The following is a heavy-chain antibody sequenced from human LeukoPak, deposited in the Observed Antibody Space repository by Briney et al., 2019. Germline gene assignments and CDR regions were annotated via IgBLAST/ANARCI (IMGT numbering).Heavy chain of an antibody. CDR1: GFTFSSYG. V-gene: IGHV3-33*03. Sequence: GGSLRLSCAASGFTFSSYGMHWVRQAPGKGLEWVAVIWYDGSNKYYADSVKGRFTISRDNAKNSLYLQMNSLRAEDTALYYCAKDSSYDYYDSSGYYYWGQGTLVTVSS. CDR3: AKDSSYDYYDSSGYYY. CDR2: IWYDGSNK. D-gene: IGHD3-22*01. J-gene: IGHJ4*02.